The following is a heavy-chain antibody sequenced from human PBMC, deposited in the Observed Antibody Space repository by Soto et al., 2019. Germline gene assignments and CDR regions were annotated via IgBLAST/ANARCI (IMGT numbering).Heavy chain of an antibody. V-gene: IGHV1-18*01. J-gene: IGHJ6*03. Sequence: QVPLVQSGAEVKKPGASVKVSCKASGYTFTSYGISWVRQAPGQGLEWMGWISAYNGNTNYAQKLQGRVTMTTDTSTSTAYMELRSLRSDDTAVYYCAISEGYCSSTSCPPGYYYYMDVWGKGTTVTVSS. D-gene: IGHD2-2*01. CDR3: AISEGYCSSTSCPPGYYYYMDV. CDR1: GYTFTSYG. CDR2: ISAYNGNT.